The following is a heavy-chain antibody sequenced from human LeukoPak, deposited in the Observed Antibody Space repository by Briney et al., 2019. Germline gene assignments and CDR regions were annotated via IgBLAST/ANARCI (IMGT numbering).Heavy chain of an antibody. CDR1: GGSFSGYY. CDR3: ARGQGTVTTH. D-gene: IGHD4-17*01. V-gene: IGHV4-34*01. CDR2: INHSGGA. J-gene: IGHJ4*02. Sequence: PSETLSLTCAVSGGSFSGYYWTWLRQPPGKGLEWIGEINHSGGANYNPSLKSRVTISLDTSKNQFSLKLSSVTAADTALYYCARGQGTVTTHWGQGTLVTVSS.